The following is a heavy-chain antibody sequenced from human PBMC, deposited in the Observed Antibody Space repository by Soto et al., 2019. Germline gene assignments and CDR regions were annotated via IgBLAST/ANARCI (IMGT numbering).Heavy chain of an antibody. J-gene: IGHJ3*02. V-gene: IGHV3-13*01. D-gene: IGHD2-15*01. CDR2: IGTAGDT. CDR1: GFTFSSYD. CDR3: ARATKRYCSGGSCFGAFDI. Sequence: GGSLRLSCAASGFTFSSYDMHWVRQATGKGLEWVSAIGTAGDTYYPGSVKGRFTISRENAKNSLYLQMNSLRAGDTAVYYCARATKRYCSGGSCFGAFDIWGQGTMVTVSS.